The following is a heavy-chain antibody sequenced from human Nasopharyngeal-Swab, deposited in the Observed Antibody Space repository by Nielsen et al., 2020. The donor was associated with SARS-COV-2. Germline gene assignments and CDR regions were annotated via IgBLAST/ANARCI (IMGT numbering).Heavy chain of an antibody. CDR3: ARGGDGYSMDY. CDR2: LHSDGSGT. Sequence: GKSLKISCAASGFTISRYWMLWVRHAPGKGLVWVSRLHSDGSGTTYADSVRGRFTISRDNAKNTLYLQMNSLRAEDTAVYYCARGGDGYSMDYWGQGTLVTVSS. V-gene: IGHV3-74*01. D-gene: IGHD5-24*01. J-gene: IGHJ4*02. CDR1: GFTISRYW.